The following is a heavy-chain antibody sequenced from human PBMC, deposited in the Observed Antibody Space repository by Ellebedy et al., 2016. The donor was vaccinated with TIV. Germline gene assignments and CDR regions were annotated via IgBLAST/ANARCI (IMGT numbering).Heavy chain of an antibody. CDR3: ARGHHYDFWSGYLRLSSSTGPYYYYYGMDV. V-gene: IGHV4-34*01. CDR1: GGSFSGYY. CDR2: INHSGST. D-gene: IGHD3-3*01. Sequence: SETLSLTXAVYGGSFSGYYWSWIRQPPGKGLEWIGEINHSGSTNYNPSLKSRVTISVDTSKNQFSLKLSSVTAADTAVYYCARGHHYDFWSGYLRLSSSTGPYYYYYGMDVWGQGTTVTVSS. J-gene: IGHJ6*02.